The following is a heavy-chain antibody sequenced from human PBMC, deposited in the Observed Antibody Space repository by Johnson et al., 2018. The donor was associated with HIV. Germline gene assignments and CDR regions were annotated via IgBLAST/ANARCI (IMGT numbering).Heavy chain of an antibody. CDR1: GFTFSSYA. Sequence: QVQLVESGGGVVQPGRSLRLSCAASGFTFSSYAMHWVRQAPGKGLEWVAFIRYDGSNKYYSDSVKGRFTISRDNSKNTLYLQMNSLRPEDTAVYYCAKDQLVGATYAAFDIWGQGTMVTVSS. V-gene: IGHV3-30*02. CDR3: AKDQLVGATYAAFDI. D-gene: IGHD1-26*01. J-gene: IGHJ3*02. CDR2: IRYDGSNK.